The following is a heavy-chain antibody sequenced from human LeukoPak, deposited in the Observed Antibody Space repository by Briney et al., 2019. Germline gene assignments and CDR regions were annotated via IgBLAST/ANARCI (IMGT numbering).Heavy chain of an antibody. J-gene: IGHJ5*02. CDR1: GYTFTSYY. V-gene: IGHV1-46*01. Sequence: ASVKVSCKASGYTFTSYYMHWVRQAPGQGLEWMGIINPSGGSTSYAQKFQGRVTMTRDTSTSTVYMELSSLRSEDTAVYYCARDQGYYYDSSGYYGWFDPWGQGTLVTVSS. D-gene: IGHD3-22*01. CDR2: INPSGGST. CDR3: ARDQGYYYDSSGYYGWFDP.